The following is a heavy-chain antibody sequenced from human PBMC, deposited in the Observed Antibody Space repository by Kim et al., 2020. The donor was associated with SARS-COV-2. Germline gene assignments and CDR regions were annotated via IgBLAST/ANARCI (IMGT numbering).Heavy chain of an antibody. CDR3: ATTDVDTGEFDP. J-gene: IGHJ5*02. V-gene: IGHV1-24*01. Sequence: ASVKVSCKVSGYTLTELSMHWVRQAPGKGLEWMGGFDPEDGETIYAQKFQGRVTMTEDTSTDTAYMELSSLRSEDTAVYYCATTDVDTGEFDPWGQGTLVTVSS. D-gene: IGHD5-18*01. CDR2: FDPEDGET. CDR1: GYTLTELS.